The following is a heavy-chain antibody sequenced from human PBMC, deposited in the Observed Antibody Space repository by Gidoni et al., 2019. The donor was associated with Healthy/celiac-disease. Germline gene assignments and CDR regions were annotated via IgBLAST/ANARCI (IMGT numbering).Heavy chain of an antibody. V-gene: IGHV1-2*04. Sequence: QVQLVQSGAEVQKPGASVKVSCKASGYTFTGSSMHWVRQAPGQGLEWMGWINPNSGGTNYAQKFQGWVTMTRDTSISTADMELSRLRSDDTAVYYCARDIPDCSGGSCYGGAFDIWGQGTMVTVSS. CDR3: ARDIPDCSGGSCYGGAFDI. CDR1: GYTFTGSS. J-gene: IGHJ3*02. CDR2: INPNSGGT. D-gene: IGHD2-15*01.